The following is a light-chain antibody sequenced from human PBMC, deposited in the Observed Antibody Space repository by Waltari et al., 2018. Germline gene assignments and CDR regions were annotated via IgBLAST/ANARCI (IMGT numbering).Light chain of an antibody. CDR2: GSS. CDR3: QQYNNWPPT. V-gene: IGKV3-15*01. J-gene: IGKJ4*01. Sequence: EIVMTQSPATLSVPPGGRATVSCRASQSISSNFAWYQQKPGLAPRLLIYGSSTRAPGIPARFSGSGSGTEFTLTISSLQSEDFAVYSCQQYNNWPPTFGGGTKVEIK. CDR1: QSISSN.